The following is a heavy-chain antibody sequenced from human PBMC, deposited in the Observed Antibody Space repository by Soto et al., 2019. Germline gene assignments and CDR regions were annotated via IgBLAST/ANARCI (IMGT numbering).Heavy chain of an antibody. D-gene: IGHD3-22*01. CDR1: RFSLSTTGVA. CDR3: EHRPYLYESGYVSDWFDP. J-gene: IGHJ5*02. CDR2: IYLDDDK. Sequence: EXGXTLANPTKTLTXTCTFSRFSLSTTGVAVVWIRQPPVKALEWLALIYLDDDKRYSPSLKSRLKINKDTSKNQVVLTMTNMDPVDTGTYYCEHRPYLYESGYVSDWFDPWGQGTLVTVSS. V-gene: IGHV2-5*02.